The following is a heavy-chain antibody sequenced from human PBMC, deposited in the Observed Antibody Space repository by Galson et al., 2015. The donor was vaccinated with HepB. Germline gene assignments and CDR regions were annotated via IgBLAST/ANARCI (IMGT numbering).Heavy chain of an antibody. J-gene: IGHJ5*02. V-gene: IGHV1-18*04. CDR2: ISVYSGYT. D-gene: IGHD3-10*01. CDR3: ARVGGDSVVSNWFDP. CDR1: GYTFTSDG. Sequence: PVKVSCKDSGYTFTSDGITWVRQAPGQGLEWMGWISVYSGYTNYAQKFQGRVTLTTDTSTSTAYMEVTNLRFDDTAVYFCARVGGDSVVSNWFDPWGQGTLVTV.